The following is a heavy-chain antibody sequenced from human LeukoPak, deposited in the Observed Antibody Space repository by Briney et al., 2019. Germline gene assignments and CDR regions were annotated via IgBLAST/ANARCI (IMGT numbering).Heavy chain of an antibody. D-gene: IGHD4/OR15-4a*01. CDR3: AKSASAYYYMDV. J-gene: IGHJ6*03. V-gene: IGHV3-30*18. CDR1: GFTFSSYS. Sequence: GGSLRLSCAASGFTFSSYSMNWVRQAPGKGLEWVAFMSHDGVKIFHADSVKGRFTISRDNSKNTLYLQMNSLRAEDTAVYYCAKSASAYYYMDVWGKGTTVTVSS. CDR2: MSHDGVKI.